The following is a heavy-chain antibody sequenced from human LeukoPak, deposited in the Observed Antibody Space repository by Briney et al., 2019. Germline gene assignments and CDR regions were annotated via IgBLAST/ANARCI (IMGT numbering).Heavy chain of an antibody. CDR1: GDSVSSNSVG. Sequence: SQTLSLTCAISGDSVSSNSVGWNWIRQSPSRGLEWLGRTYYRSKWYNDYAVSVKSRITINPDTSKNQFSPQLNSVSPEDTAVYYCARGLRGAFDIWGQGTMVTVSS. J-gene: IGHJ3*02. CDR3: ARGLRGAFDI. V-gene: IGHV6-1*01. CDR2: TYYRSKWYN. D-gene: IGHD4-17*01.